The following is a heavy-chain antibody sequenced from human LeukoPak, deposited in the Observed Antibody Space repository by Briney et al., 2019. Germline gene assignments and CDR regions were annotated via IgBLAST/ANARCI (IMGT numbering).Heavy chain of an antibody. CDR2: IYPGDSDT. Sequence: GESLKISCKGSGYSFTSYWIGWVRQMPGKGLEWMGIIYPGDSDTRYSPSFQGQVTISADKSISTAYLQWSSLKASDTAMYYCARRSDAYDILTGTDFEYWGQGTLVTVSS. CDR3: ARRSDAYDILTGTDFEY. V-gene: IGHV5-51*01. D-gene: IGHD3-9*01. J-gene: IGHJ4*02. CDR1: GYSFTSYW.